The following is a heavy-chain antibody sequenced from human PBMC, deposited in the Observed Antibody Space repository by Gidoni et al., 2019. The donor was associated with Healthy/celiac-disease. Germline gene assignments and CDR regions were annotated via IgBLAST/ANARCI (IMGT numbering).Heavy chain of an antibody. CDR1: GFTVSSNY. D-gene: IGHD5-18*01. CDR3: ARTPTRYSYGYFDY. J-gene: IGHJ4*02. Sequence: EVQLVETGGGLIQPGGSLRLSCAASGFTVSSNYMSWVRQAPGKGLEWFSVIYSGGSTYYADSVKGRFTISRDNSKNTLYLQMNSLRAEDTAVYYCARTPTRYSYGYFDYWGQGTLVTVSS. CDR2: IYSGGST. V-gene: IGHV3-53*02.